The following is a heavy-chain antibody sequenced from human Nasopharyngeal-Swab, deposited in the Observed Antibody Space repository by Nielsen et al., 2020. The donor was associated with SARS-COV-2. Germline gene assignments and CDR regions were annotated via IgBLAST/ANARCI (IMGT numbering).Heavy chain of an antibody. D-gene: IGHD2-15*01. CDR3: ARGGDPREVVAATDCFDP. V-gene: IGHV1-46*01. J-gene: IGHJ5*02. CDR2: TNPGGGSA. Sequence: ARQAPGRGREGMGITNPGGGSARYSQNFQGRVTMTRDTSTSTVYRELSSLRSEDTAVYYCARGGDPREVVAATDCFDPWGQGTLVTVSS.